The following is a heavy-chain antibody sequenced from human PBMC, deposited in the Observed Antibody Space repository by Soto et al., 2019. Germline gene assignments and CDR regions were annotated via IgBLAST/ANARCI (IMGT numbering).Heavy chain of an antibody. CDR3: ARGWMEITIFGVALFDY. CDR2: ISYDGSNK. J-gene: IGHJ4*02. V-gene: IGHV3-30*03. CDR1: GFTFSSYG. D-gene: IGHD3-3*01. Sequence: GGSLRLSCAASGFTFSSYGMHWVRQAPGKGLEWVAVISYDGSNKYYADSVKGRFTISRDNSKNTLYLQMNSLRAEDTAVYYCARGWMEITIFGVALFDYWGQGTLVTVSS.